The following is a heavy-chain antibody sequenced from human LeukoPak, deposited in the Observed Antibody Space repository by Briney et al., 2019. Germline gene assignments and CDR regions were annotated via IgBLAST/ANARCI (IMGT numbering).Heavy chain of an antibody. CDR2: IYYSGST. CDR3: ARTPIYYDSSGYPTHYFDY. Sequence: SETLSLTCTVSGRSISRYYWSWIRQPPGKGLEWSGYIYYSGSTNYNPPPKSRDTISVDTSKNQCSLKLSSVTAADTAVYYCARTPIYYDSSGYPTHYFDYWGQGTLVTVSS. V-gene: IGHV4-59*01. D-gene: IGHD3-22*01. CDR1: GRSISRYY. J-gene: IGHJ4*02.